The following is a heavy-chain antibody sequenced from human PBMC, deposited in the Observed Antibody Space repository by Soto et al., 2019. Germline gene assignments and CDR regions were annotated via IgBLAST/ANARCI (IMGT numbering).Heavy chain of an antibody. D-gene: IGHD1-1*01. CDR3: AREATTPSLSGSPGFFYYYYYMDV. CDR2: IWYDGSNK. Sequence: GGSLRLSCAASGFTFSSYGMHWVRQAPGKGLEWVAVIWYDGSNKYYADSVKGRFTISRDNSKNTLYLQMNSLRAEDTAVYYCAREATTPSLSGSPGFFYYYYYMDVWGKGTTVTVSS. CDR1: GFTFSSYG. J-gene: IGHJ6*03. V-gene: IGHV3-33*01.